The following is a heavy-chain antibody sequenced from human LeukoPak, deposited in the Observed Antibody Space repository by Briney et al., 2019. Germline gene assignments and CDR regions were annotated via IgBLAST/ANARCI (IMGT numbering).Heavy chain of an antibody. V-gene: IGHV4-59*01. D-gene: IGHD3-22*01. CDR1: GDSFISYF. CDR3: ARGYYDSSGYWLSYFDY. CDR2: IYYSGSA. Sequence: SEXLSLTCTVSGDSFISYFWSWLRQPPGKGLEWIGYIYYSGSASYNPSLTRRVTISVDSSKNQFSLKLSSVTAADTAVYYCARGYYDSSGYWLSYFDYWGQGTLVTVSS. J-gene: IGHJ4*02.